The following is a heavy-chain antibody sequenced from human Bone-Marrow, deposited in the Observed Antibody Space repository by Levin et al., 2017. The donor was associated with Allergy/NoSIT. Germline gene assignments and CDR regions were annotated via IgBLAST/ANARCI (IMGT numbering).Heavy chain of an antibody. CDR3: ASAVVPDY. Sequence: GASVKVSCAASGFTVSSNYVTWVRQAPGKGLEWVSVIYSGGQTFYADSVKGRFTISRDNSKNTVYFQMNSLRPEDTAVYYCASAVVPDYWGQGTLVTVSS. D-gene: IGHD6-19*01. J-gene: IGHJ4*02. V-gene: IGHV3-53*01. CDR1: GFTVSSNY. CDR2: IYSGGQT.